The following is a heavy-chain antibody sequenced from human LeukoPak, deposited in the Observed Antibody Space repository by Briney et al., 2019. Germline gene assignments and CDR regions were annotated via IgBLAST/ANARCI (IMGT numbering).Heavy chain of an antibody. J-gene: IGHJ1*01. D-gene: IGHD6-13*01. CDR1: GYTFTDYY. CDR2: INPKSGDT. CDR3: ARGSPVAAAGTAYFHH. Sequence: ASVKVSCKASGYTFTDYYMHWVRQAPGQGLEWMGWINPKSGDTKYAQESQGWVTMTRDTSINTAYIELSRSRSDDTAMYYCARGSPVAAAGTAYFHHWGQGTLVTVSS. V-gene: IGHV1-2*04.